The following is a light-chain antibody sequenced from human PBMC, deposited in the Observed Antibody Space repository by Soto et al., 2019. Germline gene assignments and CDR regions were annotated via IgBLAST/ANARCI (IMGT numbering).Light chain of an antibody. CDR2: EVR. Sequence: QSALTQPASVSGSPGQSITISCTGTSSDVGNYNLVSWYQHHPGKAPKLMIYEVRMWPSGVSNRFSGSKSGNTASLTLSGLQAEAEADYYCGLYAGRRTFVFGGGTKLTVL. V-gene: IGLV2-23*02. J-gene: IGLJ3*02. CDR1: SSDVGNYNL. CDR3: GLYAGRRTFV.